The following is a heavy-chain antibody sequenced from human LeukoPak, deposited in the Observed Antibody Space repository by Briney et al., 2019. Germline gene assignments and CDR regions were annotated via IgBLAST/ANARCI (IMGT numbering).Heavy chain of an antibody. V-gene: IGHV1-24*01. Sequence: ASVTVSCKVSGYTLTELSMHWARQAPGKGLEWMGGFDPEDGETIYAQKFQGRVTMTEDTSTDTAYMELSSLRSEDTAVYYCATAVGSGSYYYPYYFDYWGQGTLVTVPS. D-gene: IGHD1-26*01. CDR3: ATAVGSGSYYYPYYFDY. J-gene: IGHJ4*02. CDR1: GYTLTELS. CDR2: FDPEDGET.